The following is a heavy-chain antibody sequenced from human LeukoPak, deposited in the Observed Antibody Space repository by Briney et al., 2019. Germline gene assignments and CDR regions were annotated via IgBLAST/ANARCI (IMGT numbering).Heavy chain of an antibody. Sequence: ASVKVSFKASGYTFTGYYMHWVRQAAGQGLEWMGWINPKSGGTNYAQKFAGRVTVTRDTSISTAYMELSRLRSDDTAVYYCASVTLSAYDGDYRGQGTLVTVSS. V-gene: IGHV1-2*02. D-gene: IGHD5-12*01. CDR3: ASVTLSAYDGDY. J-gene: IGHJ4*02. CDR2: INPKSGGT. CDR1: GYTFTGYY.